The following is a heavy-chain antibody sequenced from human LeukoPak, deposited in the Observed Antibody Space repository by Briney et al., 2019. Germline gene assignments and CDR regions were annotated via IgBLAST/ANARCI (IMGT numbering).Heavy chain of an antibody. Sequence: GGSLRLSCAASGFTFSAYSMNWVRHTPGRGLEWVANINGRGITIHYADSFRGRFTISRDNTKNSLNLQMNNLSAEDTGLYYCARDQPSVGWGFDSWGRGTLVIVSS. J-gene: IGHJ4*02. V-gene: IGHV3-48*04. D-gene: IGHD2-15*01. CDR1: GFTFSAYS. CDR3: ARDQPSVGWGFDS. CDR2: INGRGITI.